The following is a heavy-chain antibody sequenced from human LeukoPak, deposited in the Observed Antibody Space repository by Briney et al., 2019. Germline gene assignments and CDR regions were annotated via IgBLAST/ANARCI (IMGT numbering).Heavy chain of an antibody. V-gene: IGHV3-49*04. CDR3: TRVNYDFWSGYFENDF. J-gene: IGHJ4*02. Sequence: GRSLRLSCTSSGFTFGDYAMTWVRQAPGKGLEWVGFIKSKAYGGTTEYAASVKGRFTISRDDSKGIAFLLMNSLKTEDTAVHYCTRVNYDFWSGYFENDFWGQGTLVTVSS. D-gene: IGHD3-3*01. CDR1: GFTFGDYA. CDR2: IKSKAYGGTT.